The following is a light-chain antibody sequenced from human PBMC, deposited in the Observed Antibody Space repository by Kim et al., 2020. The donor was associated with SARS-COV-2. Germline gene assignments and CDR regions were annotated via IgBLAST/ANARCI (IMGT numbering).Light chain of an antibody. CDR3: QQYSSVPLT. J-gene: IGKJ4*01. Sequence: ASIGDRVTISCRASQVIGNSLVWYQQKSGQAPNLLVYTTSRLHSGVPSRFSGSGSGTDYTLTISSLQPEDFATYYCQQYSSVPLTFGGGTKVDIK. CDR2: TTS. CDR1: QVIGNS. V-gene: IGKV1-NL1*01.